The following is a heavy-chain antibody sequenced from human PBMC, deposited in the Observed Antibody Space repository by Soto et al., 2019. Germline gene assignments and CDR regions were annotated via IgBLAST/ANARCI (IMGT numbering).Heavy chain of an antibody. CDR2: VNLDGSRP. CDR3: ARANGYLNSHLDS. D-gene: IGHD5-18*01. J-gene: IGHJ4*02. Sequence: PGGSLRLSCAASGFTFSCFWMYWVRQAPGKGLVWVSRVNLDGSRPTFADSVKGRFTISRDNAKNTLYLQMNSLRAEDTAVYYCARANGYLNSHLDSWGQGTLVTVSS. CDR1: GFTFSCFW. V-gene: IGHV3-74*01.